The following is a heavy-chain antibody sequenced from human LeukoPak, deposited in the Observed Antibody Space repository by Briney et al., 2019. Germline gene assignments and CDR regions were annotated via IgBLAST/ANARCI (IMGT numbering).Heavy chain of an antibody. CDR2: IYYSGST. J-gene: IGHJ4*02. D-gene: IGHD6-13*01. Sequence: SETLSLTCTVSGGSISSYYWGWIRQPPGKGLEWIGSIYYSGSTYYNPSLKSRVTISVDTSKNQFSLKLSSVTAADTAVYYCARQSSYYFDYWGQGTLVTVSS. CDR3: ARQSSYYFDY. CDR1: GGSISSYY. V-gene: IGHV4-39*01.